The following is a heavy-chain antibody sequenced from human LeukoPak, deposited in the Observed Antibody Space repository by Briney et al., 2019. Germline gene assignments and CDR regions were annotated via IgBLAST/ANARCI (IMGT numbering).Heavy chain of an antibody. J-gene: IGHJ4*02. D-gene: IGHD3-16*01. Sequence: ASVKVSCKASGYTFTSYYMHWVRQAPGQGLEWMGGIIPIFGTANYAQKFQGRVTITADESTSTAYMELSSLRSEDTAVYYCARERGEVSYAFDYWGQGTLVTVSS. CDR2: IIPIFGTA. CDR1: GYTFTSYY. V-gene: IGHV1-69*13. CDR3: ARERGEVSYAFDY.